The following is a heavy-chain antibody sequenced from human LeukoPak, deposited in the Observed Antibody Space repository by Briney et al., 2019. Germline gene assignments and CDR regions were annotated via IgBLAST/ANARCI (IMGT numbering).Heavy chain of an antibody. Sequence: PSETLSLTCTVSGGSISSSSYYWGWIRQPPGKGLEWIGSIYYSGSTYYNPSLKSRVTISVDTSKNQFSLKLSSVTAADTAVYYCARGRGHQDYWGQGTLVTVSS. CDR3: ARGRGHQDY. V-gene: IGHV4-39*07. CDR1: GGSISSSSYY. D-gene: IGHD3-10*01. CDR2: IYYSGST. J-gene: IGHJ4*02.